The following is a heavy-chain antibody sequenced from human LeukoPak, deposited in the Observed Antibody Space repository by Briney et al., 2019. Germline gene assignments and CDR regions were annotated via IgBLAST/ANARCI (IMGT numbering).Heavy chain of an antibody. Sequence: GGSLRLSCAASGFTLSRTAMSWVRRAPGKGLEWVSAISGSGGSTYYADSVKGRFTISRDNSKNTLYLQMNSLRAEDTAVYYCAKETTVVIPDYWGQGTLVTVSS. J-gene: IGHJ4*02. CDR3: AKETTVVIPDY. CDR2: ISGSGGST. CDR1: GFTLSRTA. D-gene: IGHD4-23*01. V-gene: IGHV3-23*01.